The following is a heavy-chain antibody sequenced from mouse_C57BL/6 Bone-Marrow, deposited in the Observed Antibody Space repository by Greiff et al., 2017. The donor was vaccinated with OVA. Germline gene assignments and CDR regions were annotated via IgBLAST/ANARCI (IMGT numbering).Heavy chain of an antibody. CDR1: GYTFTSYG. CDR3: AREDYYGSSDRFAY. D-gene: IGHD1-1*01. V-gene: IGHV1-81*01. Sequence: QVQLQQSGAELARPGASVKLSCKASGYTFTSYGISWVKQRTGQGLEWIGEIYPRSGNTYYNEKFKGKATLTADKSSSTAYMELRSLTSEDSAVYVCAREDYYGSSDRFAYWGQGTLVTVSA. J-gene: IGHJ3*01. CDR2: IYPRSGNT.